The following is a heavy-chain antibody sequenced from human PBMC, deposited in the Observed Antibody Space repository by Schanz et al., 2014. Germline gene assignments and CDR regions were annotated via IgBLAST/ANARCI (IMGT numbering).Heavy chain of an antibody. CDR3: ARGGPAYYFDD. J-gene: IGHJ4*02. Sequence: EVQLVESGGGLVKPGGSLRLSCAASGFSVGNKYMNWVRQAPGKWLEWVSFIYIGGNTYYADSVKGRFTISRDNSKNTVYIQMNSLRAEDTAGYYCARGGPAYYFDDWGQGTLVTVSS. CDR1: GFSVGNKY. CDR2: IYIGGNT. V-gene: IGHV3-66*01.